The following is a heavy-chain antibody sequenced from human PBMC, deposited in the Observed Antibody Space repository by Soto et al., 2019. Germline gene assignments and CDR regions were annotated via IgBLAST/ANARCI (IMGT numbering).Heavy chain of an antibody. Sequence: EVQLVESGGDLVQPGGSLRLSCAASGFSFSYFWMTWVRQAPGKGLEWVASIRYDDTEKSYVDSVKGRFTISRDNAKNSVYLQMNNLRPEDTAVYYRLRDLVRGVPDFWGQGTLVTVSS. CDR3: LRDLVRGVPDF. CDR2: IRYDDTEK. J-gene: IGHJ4*02. V-gene: IGHV3-7*03. CDR1: GFSFSYFW. D-gene: IGHD3-10*01.